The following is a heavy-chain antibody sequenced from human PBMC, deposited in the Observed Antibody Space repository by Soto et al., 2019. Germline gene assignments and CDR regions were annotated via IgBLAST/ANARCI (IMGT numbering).Heavy chain of an antibody. CDR1: GYTFTDHY. J-gene: IGHJ6*02. Sequence: ASVKVSCKASGYTFTDHYMHWVRQAPGQGLEWMGWISPNSGGTNYAQKFQGRVTMTGDTSISTAYMELSRLRSDDTAVYYCARDYDYSGYYYYALDVWGQGTTVTVSS. D-gene: IGHD2-21*01. CDR2: ISPNSGGT. V-gene: IGHV1-2*02. CDR3: ARDYDYSGYYYYALDV.